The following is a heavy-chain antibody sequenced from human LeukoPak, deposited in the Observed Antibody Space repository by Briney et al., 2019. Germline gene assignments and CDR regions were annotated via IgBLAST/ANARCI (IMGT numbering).Heavy chain of an antibody. D-gene: IGHD6-6*01. CDR3: ARKSIAAARPYYFDY. CDR1: GYTFSIYY. J-gene: IGHJ4*02. CDR2: IKPSDGST. Sequence: ASVKVSCKASGYTFSIYYMHWVRQAPGQGLEWMGIIKPSDGSTNYAQKFQGRVSMTRDTSTSTVYMDLSSLRSEDTAVYYCARKSIAAARPYYFDYWGQGTLVTVSS. V-gene: IGHV1-46*01.